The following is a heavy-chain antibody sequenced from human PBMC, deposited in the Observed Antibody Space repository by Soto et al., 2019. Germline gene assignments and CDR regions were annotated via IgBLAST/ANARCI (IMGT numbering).Heavy chain of an antibody. CDR1: GDSVSSNTEA. D-gene: IGHD3-10*01. J-gene: IGHJ3*01. CDR3: ARGYGLHF. Sequence: PSQTLSLTCAISGDSVSSNTEAWNWIRLSPSRGLEWLGRVYYRSNWKNDFAVSVKSRISITADTSRNQFSLQLNSVTPEDTAIYYCARGYGLHFWGQGTMVTVSS. CDR2: VYYRSNWKN. V-gene: IGHV6-1*01.